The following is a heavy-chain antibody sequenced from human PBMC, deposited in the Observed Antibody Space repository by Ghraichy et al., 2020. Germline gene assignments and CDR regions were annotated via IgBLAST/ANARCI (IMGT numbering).Heavy chain of an antibody. CDR1: GFTFDDYA. D-gene: IGHD5-18*01. CDR3: AKQSRRGTAMVRPYYYYGMDV. CDR2: ISWNSGSI. V-gene: IGHV3-9*01. J-gene: IGHJ6*02. Sequence: GGSLRLSCAASGFTFDDYAMHWVRQAPGKGLEWVSGISWNSGSIGYADSVKGRFTISRDNAKNSLYLQMNSLRAEDTALYYCAKQSRRGTAMVRPYYYYGMDVWGQGTTVTVSS.